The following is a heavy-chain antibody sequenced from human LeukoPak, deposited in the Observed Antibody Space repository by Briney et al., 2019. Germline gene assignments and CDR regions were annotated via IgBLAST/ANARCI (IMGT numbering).Heavy chain of an antibody. Sequence: ASVKVSCKASGYTFTSYDISWVRQAPGQGLEWMGWISAYNGNTNYAQKLQGRVTMTTDTSTSTAYMELRSLRSDDTAVYYCVRLTDYDILTGYSPDAFDIWGQGTMVTVSS. J-gene: IGHJ3*02. D-gene: IGHD3-9*01. V-gene: IGHV1-18*01. CDR1: GYTFTSYD. CDR2: ISAYNGNT. CDR3: VRLTDYDILTGYSPDAFDI.